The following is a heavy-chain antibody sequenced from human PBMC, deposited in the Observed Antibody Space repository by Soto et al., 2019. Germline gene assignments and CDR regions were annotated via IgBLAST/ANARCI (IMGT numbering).Heavy chain of an antibody. CDR3: ARRYYDFWSGYYPFYYFDY. D-gene: IGHD3-3*01. J-gene: IGHJ4*02. V-gene: IGHV1-8*01. CDR1: GYTFTIYY. CDR2: MNPNSGNT. Sequence: ASVKVSCKASGYTFTIYYINWVRQATGQGLEWMGWMNPNSGNTGYAQKFQGRVTMTRNTSISTAYMELSSLRSEDTAVYYCARRYYDFWSGYYPFYYFDYWGQGTLVT.